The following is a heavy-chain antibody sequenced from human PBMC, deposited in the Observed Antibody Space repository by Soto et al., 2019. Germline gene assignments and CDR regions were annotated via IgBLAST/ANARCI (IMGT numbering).Heavy chain of an antibody. D-gene: IGHD2-2*01. V-gene: IGHV1-8*01. CDR3: VRGRYQLLWDYYYGMDV. Sequence: QVQLVQSGAEVKKPGASVKVSCKASGYTFTSYDINWVRQATGQGLVWMGWMNPNSGNTGYAQKFQGRVTMTRNTSISTAYMELSSLRSEDTAVYYCVRGRYQLLWDYYYGMDVWGQGTTVTVSS. CDR2: MNPNSGNT. J-gene: IGHJ6*02. CDR1: GYTFTSYD.